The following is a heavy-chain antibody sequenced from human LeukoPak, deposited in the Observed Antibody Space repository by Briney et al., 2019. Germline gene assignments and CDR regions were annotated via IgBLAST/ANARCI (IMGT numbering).Heavy chain of an antibody. D-gene: IGHD6-13*01. CDR1: GFTFSSYA. CDR3: AKSGSSSWDGFDI. J-gene: IGHJ3*02. Sequence: GGSLRLSCAASGFTFSSYAMSWVRQAPGKGLEWVSGISGSGSSTYYGGSVKGRFTISRDKSKNTLYLQMNSLRAEDTAVYYCAKSGSSSWDGFDIWGQGTMVTVSS. V-gene: IGHV3-23*01. CDR2: ISGSGSST.